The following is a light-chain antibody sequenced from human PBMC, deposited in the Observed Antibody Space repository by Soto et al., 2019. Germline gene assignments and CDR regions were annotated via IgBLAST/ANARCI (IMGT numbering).Light chain of an antibody. Sequence: QSVLTQPPSASGTPGQRVTISCSGRSSNIGSNYVYWYQQLPGTVPQLLIYRNNERSSGVPDRLSGSKSGTSASLAISGLRSDDEADYYCAAWYDSLSGVVFGGGTELT. CDR3: AAWYDSLSGVV. J-gene: IGLJ2*01. V-gene: IGLV1-47*01. CDR1: SSNIGSNY. CDR2: RNN.